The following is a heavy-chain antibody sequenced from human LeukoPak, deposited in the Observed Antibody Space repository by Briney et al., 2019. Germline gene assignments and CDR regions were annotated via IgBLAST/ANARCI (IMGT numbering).Heavy chain of an antibody. J-gene: IGHJ5*02. D-gene: IGHD3-10*01. CDR2: INHSGST. V-gene: IGHV4-34*01. Sequence: SETLSPTCAVYGGSFSGYYWSWIRQPPGKGLEWIGEINHSGSTNYNPSLKSRVTISVDTSKNQFFLKLSSVTAADTAVYYCARGCITMVRGVPNWFDPWGQGTLVTVSS. CDR1: GGSFSGYY. CDR3: ARGCITMVRGVPNWFDP.